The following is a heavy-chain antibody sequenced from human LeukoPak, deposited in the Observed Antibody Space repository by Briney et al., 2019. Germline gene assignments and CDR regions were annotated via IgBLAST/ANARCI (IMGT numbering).Heavy chain of an antibody. CDR3: ATQATSGWHFS. J-gene: IGHJ5*02. CDR2: INPNSGGT. CDR1: GYTFTGYY. V-gene: IGHV1-2*02. D-gene: IGHD6-19*01. Sequence: ASVKVSCKASGYTFTGYYMHGVRQAPGQGLEWMGWINPNSGGTNYAQKFQGRFTMTRDTSLSTVYMELSRLRSDDTAVYYCATQATSGWHFSWGQGTLVTVSS.